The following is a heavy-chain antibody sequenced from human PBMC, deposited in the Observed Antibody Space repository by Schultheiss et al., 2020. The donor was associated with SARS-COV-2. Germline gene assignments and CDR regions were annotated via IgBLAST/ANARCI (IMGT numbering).Heavy chain of an antibody. V-gene: IGHV3-11*04. CDR1: GFTVSSNY. CDR2: ISSSGSTI. CDR3: GIVPYSYGGALDY. Sequence: GESLKISCAASGFTVSSNYMSWVRQAPGKGLEWVSYISSSGSTIYYADSVKGRFTISRDNAKNSLYLQMNSLRAEDTAVYYCGIVPYSYGGALDYWGQGTLVTVSS. D-gene: IGHD5-18*01. J-gene: IGHJ4*02.